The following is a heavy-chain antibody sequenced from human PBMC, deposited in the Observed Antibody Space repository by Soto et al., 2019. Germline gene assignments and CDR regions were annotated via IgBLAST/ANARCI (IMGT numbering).Heavy chain of an antibody. Sequence: ASVKVSCKASGYTFTSYGISWVRQAPGQGLEWMGWISAYNGNTNYAQKLQGRVTMTTDTSTSTAYMELRSLRSDDTAVYFCARVATVMGQLGFGSGGGRTSNNYYALDVWGRGTRVTAP. CDR2: ISAYNGNT. CDR3: ARVATVMGQLGFGSGGGRTSNNYYALDV. D-gene: IGHD2-15*01. V-gene: IGHV1-18*01. J-gene: IGHJ6*02. CDR1: GYTFTSYG.